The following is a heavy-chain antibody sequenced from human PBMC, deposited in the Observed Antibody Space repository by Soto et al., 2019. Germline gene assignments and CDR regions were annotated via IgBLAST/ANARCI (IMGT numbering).Heavy chain of an antibody. CDR2: IYSSGNT. CDR3: ARVSSPFGY. J-gene: IGHJ4*02. CDR1: GFTVRSNY. V-gene: IGHV3-53*02. Sequence: EVQLVETGGGLIQPGGSLRLSCAVSGFTVRSNYMSWVRQAPGKGLAWVSIIYSSGNTYYADSVKGRFTMSRDTSNNTVFLQMSSLRAEDTAVYYCARVSSPFGYWGQGTLVTVSS. D-gene: IGHD3-16*01.